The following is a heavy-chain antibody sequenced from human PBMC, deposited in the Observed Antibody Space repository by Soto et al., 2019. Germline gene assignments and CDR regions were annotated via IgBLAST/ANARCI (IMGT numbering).Heavy chain of an antibody. CDR1: GGSFETFI. J-gene: IGHJ6*02. V-gene: IGHV1-69*01. CDR3: ARNGTYGSSRSCMDV. D-gene: IGHD3-10*01. Sequence: QVQLVQSGAEVKEPGSSVKVSCEASGGSFETFIMNWVRQTPGRGLEWMGGVVPILGTPTYAERFKGKVKIAATRSACTPRIELTSLGSEDAGIYYCARNGTYGSSRSCMDVWGQGTTVIVSS. CDR2: VVPILGTP.